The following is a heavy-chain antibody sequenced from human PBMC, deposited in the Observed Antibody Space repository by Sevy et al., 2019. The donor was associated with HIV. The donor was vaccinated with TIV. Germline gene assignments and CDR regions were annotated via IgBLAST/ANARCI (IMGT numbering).Heavy chain of an antibody. D-gene: IGHD2-15*01. CDR1: GFTFSSYW. CDR2: LDSDGTGT. J-gene: IGHJ2*01. V-gene: IGHV3-74*01. Sequence: GGSLRLSCAASGFTFSSYWMHWVRQAPGKGLVWVSRLDSDGTGTTYADSVEGRFTISRDNAKNTLYLQMNSLRGEDTAVYYCARGIFDGSSWHFDLWGRGTLVTVSS. CDR3: ARGIFDGSSWHFDL.